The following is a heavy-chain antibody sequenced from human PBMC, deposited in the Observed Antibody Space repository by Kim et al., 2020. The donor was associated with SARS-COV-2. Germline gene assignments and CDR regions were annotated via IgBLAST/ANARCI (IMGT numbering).Heavy chain of an antibody. V-gene: IGHV1-69*13. CDR3: ARDQYYDYVWGSYRPSQFDS. D-gene: IGHD3-16*02. J-gene: IGHJ4*02. CDR1: GGTFSSYA. Sequence: SVKVSCKASGGTFSSYAISWVRQDPGQGLEWMGGIIPIFGTAKYAQKFQGRVTITADESTSTAYMELSSLRSEDTAVYYCARDQYYDYVWGSYRPSQFDSWGQGTLVTVSS. CDR2: IIPIFGTA.